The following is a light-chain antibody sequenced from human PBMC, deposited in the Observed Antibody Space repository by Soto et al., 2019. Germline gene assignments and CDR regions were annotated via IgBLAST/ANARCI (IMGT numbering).Light chain of an antibody. CDR1: QSVSSSY. CDR3: QQYGSSPPYT. CDR2: GAS. V-gene: IGKV3-20*01. J-gene: IGKJ2*01. Sequence: EIVLTQSPGTLSLSPGERATLSCRASQSVSSSYLAWYQQKPGQAPRLLIYGASSRATGIPDRFSGSGSGTDFTLTISRLEPEDFAVDYCQQYGSSPPYTFGQGTKLELK.